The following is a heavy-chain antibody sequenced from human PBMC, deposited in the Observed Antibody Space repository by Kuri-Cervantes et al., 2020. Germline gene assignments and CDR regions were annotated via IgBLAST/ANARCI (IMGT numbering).Heavy chain of an antibody. Sequence: GESLKISCVASGFTLNDHAMHWVRQAPGKALEYISAIGSHGANTYYADSVKGRFTISTDNSRNTLYLQTGSLRVEDTAVYYCAREAGRQWLAIYYYYYYGMDVWGQGTTVTVSS. CDR3: AREAGRQWLAIYYYYYYGMDV. V-gene: IGHV3-64*02. CDR1: GFTLNDHA. J-gene: IGHJ6*02. D-gene: IGHD6-19*01. CDR2: IGSHGANT.